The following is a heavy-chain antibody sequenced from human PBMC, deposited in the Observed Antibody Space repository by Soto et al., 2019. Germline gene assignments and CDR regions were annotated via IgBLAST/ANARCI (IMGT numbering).Heavy chain of an antibody. Sequence: EVQLLESGGGLVQPGGSLRLSCAASGFTFSSYAMSWVRQAPGKGLEWVSAISGSGGSTYYADSVKGRFTISRDNSKNTRELQMSSLRAEDTAVDYCARGVVVAATPPFDYWGQGTLVTVSS. D-gene: IGHD2-15*01. CDR1: GFTFSSYA. CDR3: ARGVVVAATPPFDY. J-gene: IGHJ4*02. V-gene: IGHV3-23*01. CDR2: ISGSGGST.